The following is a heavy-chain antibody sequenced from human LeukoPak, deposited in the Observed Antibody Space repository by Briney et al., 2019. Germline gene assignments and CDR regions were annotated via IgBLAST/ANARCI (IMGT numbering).Heavy chain of an antibody. Sequence: AGGSLRLSCSASGFTFSSYAMHWVCQAPGKGLEYVSAISSNGGSTYYADSVKGRFTISRDNSKNTLYLQMSSLRAEDTAVYYGVKELVDYYYYDGMDVWGKGTTVTVSS. J-gene: IGHJ6*04. CDR2: ISSNGGST. V-gene: IGHV3-64D*06. CDR3: VKELVDYYYYDGMDV. CDR1: GFTFSSYA.